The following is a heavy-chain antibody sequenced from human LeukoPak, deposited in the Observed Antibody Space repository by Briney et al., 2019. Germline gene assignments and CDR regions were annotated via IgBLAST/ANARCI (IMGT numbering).Heavy chain of an antibody. CDR1: GGSFSGYY. CDR2: INHSGST. V-gene: IGHV4-34*01. Sequence: SETLSLTCAVYGGSFSGYYWSWIRQPPGKGLEWIGEINHSGSTNYNPSLKSRVTISVDTSKNQFSLKLSSVTAADTAVYYCARDKGLAPGGYWGEGTLVTVSS. CDR3: ARDKGLAPGGY. J-gene: IGHJ4*02.